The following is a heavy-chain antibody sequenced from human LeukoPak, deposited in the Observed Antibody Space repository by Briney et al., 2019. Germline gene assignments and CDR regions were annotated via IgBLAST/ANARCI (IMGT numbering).Heavy chain of an antibody. CDR2: INPNSGGT. D-gene: IGHD1-26*01. V-gene: IGHV1-2*02. Sequence: GASVKASCKASGYTLTGYYMHWVRQAPRQGLEWVGCINPNSGGTNYAQKFQGRVTMTRDTSFSTAYMELSRLRSDDTAVYYCARDKASGSYEAEFQHWGQGTLVTVSS. J-gene: IGHJ1*01. CDR3: ARDKASGSYEAEFQH. CDR1: GYTLTGYY.